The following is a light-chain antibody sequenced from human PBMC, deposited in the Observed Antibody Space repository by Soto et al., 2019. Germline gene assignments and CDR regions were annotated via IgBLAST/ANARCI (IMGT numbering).Light chain of an antibody. CDR2: EVS. CDR3: SSYISGRGSTYV. J-gene: IGLJ1*01. Sequence: QSVLTQPASVSGSPGQSITISCTGTSSDVGGYNFVSWYQQHPGKVPKLMIYEVSNRPSGVSDRFSGSKSGNTASLTISGLQAEDEADYYCSSYISGRGSTYVFGTGTKLTVL. V-gene: IGLV2-14*01. CDR1: SSDVGGYNF.